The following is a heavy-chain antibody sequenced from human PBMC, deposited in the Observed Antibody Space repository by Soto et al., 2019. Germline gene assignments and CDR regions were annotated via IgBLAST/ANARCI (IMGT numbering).Heavy chain of an antibody. CDR1: GGTFSSYT. V-gene: IGHV1-69*02. CDR3: ARESPTVTTLSGPYDY. D-gene: IGHD4-17*01. CDR2: IIPILGIA. J-gene: IGHJ4*02. Sequence: SVKVSCKASGGTFSSYTISWVRQAPGQGLEWMGRIIPILGIANYAQKFQGRVTITADKSTSTAYMELSSLRSEDTAVYYCARESPTVTTLSGPYDYWGQGTLVTVSS.